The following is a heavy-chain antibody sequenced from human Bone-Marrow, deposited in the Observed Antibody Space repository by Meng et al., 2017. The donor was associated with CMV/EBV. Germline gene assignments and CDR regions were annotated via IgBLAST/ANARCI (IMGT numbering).Heavy chain of an antibody. Sequence: GESLKISCAASGFTFSDYYMSWIRQAPGKGLEWVSGINWDGTDIDYADSVRGRFTISRDNAKNSVYLQMNSLRPEDTALYYCTKGVYGGTCYFDFWGQGTLVTVSS. CDR2: INWDGTDI. CDR3: TKGVYGGTCYFDF. V-gene: IGHV3-11*01. CDR1: GFTFSDYY. D-gene: IGHD3-16*01. J-gene: IGHJ4*02.